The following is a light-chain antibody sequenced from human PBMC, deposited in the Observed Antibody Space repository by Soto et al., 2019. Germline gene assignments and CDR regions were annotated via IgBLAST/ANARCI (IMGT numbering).Light chain of an antibody. CDR2: GAS. Sequence: EIVFTQSPGTLSLSPGERATLSCRASQSVSSSYLAWYQQKPGQAPRLLIYGASGRATGIPDRFSGSGSGTDFTLTISRLEPEDFAVYYCQQYGSSLWTFGQGTKVDIK. CDR3: QQYGSSLWT. CDR1: QSVSSSY. J-gene: IGKJ1*01. V-gene: IGKV3-20*01.